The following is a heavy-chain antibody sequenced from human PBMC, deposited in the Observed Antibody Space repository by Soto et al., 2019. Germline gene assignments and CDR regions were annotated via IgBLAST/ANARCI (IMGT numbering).Heavy chain of an antibody. V-gene: IGHV4-34*01. D-gene: IGHD3-10*01. CDR3: AKSPQTGDYDSGTFYSMVP. CDR2: INHSGSV. Sequence: PSETLSLTCAVSGGSFHGYYWSWIRQPPGKGLEWIGEINHSGSVTFNPTFKSRVSILLDSSTNQMSLQLSSVSAAYAAIYYIAKSPQTGDYDSGTFYSMVPWGQGTLDTVSS. CDR1: GGSFHGYY. J-gene: IGHJ5*01.